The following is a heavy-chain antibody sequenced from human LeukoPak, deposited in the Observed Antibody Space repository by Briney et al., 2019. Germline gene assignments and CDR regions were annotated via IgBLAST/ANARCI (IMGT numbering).Heavy chain of an antibody. D-gene: IGHD2-21*01. CDR1: GFTFSSYW. Sequence: GGSLRLSCAASGFTFSSYWLSWFRQAPGKGLEWVSAISGSGGSTYYADSVKSRFTISRDNSKNTLYLQMNSLRAEDTAVYYCAKDPSDGQKLWWYDLDAFDIWGQGTMVTVSS. J-gene: IGHJ3*02. CDR3: AKDPSDGQKLWWYDLDAFDI. CDR2: ISGSGGST. V-gene: IGHV3-23*01.